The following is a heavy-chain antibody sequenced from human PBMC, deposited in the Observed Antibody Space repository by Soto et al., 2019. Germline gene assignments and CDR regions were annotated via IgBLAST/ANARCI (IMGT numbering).Heavy chain of an antibody. CDR2: ISSSGRTI. CDR1: GCTFSSYS. J-gene: IGHJ4*02. Sequence: GGSLRLSCAASGCTFSSYSINWVRQAPGKGLEWISYISSSGRTIDYADSVKGRFSISRDNAKNSLFLQMNSLRADDTAVYYCARNFFCGRDRYLYYYDYSGQGTLVTVP. V-gene: IGHV3-48*01. D-gene: IGHD2-21*01. CDR3: ARNFFCGRDRYLYYYDY.